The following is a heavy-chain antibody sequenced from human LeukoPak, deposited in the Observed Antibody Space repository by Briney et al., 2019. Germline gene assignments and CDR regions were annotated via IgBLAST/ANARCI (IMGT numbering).Heavy chain of an antibody. CDR2: INPSSGST. J-gene: IGHJ5*02. D-gene: IGHD6-13*01. CDR1: GYTFTSYY. Sequence: GASVKVSCKASGYTFTSYYMHWVRQAPGQGLEWMGIINPSSGSTSYAQKFQGRVTMTRDMSTSTVYMELSSLRSEDTAVYYCARRGHQDSSSWYTFDPWGQGTLVTVSS. CDR3: ARRGHQDSSSWYTFDP. V-gene: IGHV1-46*01.